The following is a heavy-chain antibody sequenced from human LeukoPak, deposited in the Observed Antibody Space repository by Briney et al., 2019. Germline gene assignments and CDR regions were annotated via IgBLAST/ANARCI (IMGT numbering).Heavy chain of an antibody. D-gene: IGHD3-22*01. CDR3: ARAMMVVTNLWGVFDY. Sequence: GGSLRLSCAASGFTFDDYAMHWVRQAPGKGLEWVSGISWNSGSIGYADSVKGRFTISRDNSKNTLYLQMSSLRAEDTAVYYCARAMMVVTNLWGVFDYWGQGTLVTVSS. V-gene: IGHV3-9*01. CDR2: ISWNSGSI. J-gene: IGHJ4*02. CDR1: GFTFDDYA.